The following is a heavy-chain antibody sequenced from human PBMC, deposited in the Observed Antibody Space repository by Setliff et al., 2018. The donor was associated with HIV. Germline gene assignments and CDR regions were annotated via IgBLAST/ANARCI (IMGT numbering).Heavy chain of an antibody. CDR1: GGSMSSHS. D-gene: IGHD2-8*01. V-gene: IGHV4-59*11. CDR3: ARGLPTTGPDF. CDR2: DQRFGNI. Sequence: SETLSLTCTVSGGSMSSHSWSWIRQPPGKGLEWIGYDQRFGNINCNPSLKSRVTISVDTSKNQFSLKLRSVTAADTAVYYCARGLPTTGPDFWGQGTLVTVSS. J-gene: IGHJ4*02.